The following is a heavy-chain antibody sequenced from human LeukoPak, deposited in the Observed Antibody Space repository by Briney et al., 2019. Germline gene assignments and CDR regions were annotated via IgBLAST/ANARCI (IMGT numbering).Heavy chain of an antibody. CDR1: GFTFSSYS. CDR3: ARDRISYFDY. CDR2: ISSSSSYI. J-gene: IGHJ4*02. D-gene: IGHD3-3*02. V-gene: IGHV3-21*01. Sequence: PGGSLRLSCAASGFTFSSYSMNWVRQAPGKGLEWVSSISSSSSYIYYADSVKGRFPISRDNAKNSLYLQMNSLRAEDTAVYYCARDRISYFDYWGQGTLVTVSS.